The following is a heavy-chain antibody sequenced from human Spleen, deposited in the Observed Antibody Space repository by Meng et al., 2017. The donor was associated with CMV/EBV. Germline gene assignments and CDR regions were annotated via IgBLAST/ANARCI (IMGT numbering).Heavy chain of an antibody. D-gene: IGHD3-22*01. Sequence: GESLKISCAASGFSFSGFAMHWVRQAPGKGLEWVAFISYDGSKKYHADSVKGRFTVSRDNSKNTLYLQMNSLRAEDTAVYYCANTGYYYDSSGYFSDIWGQGTMVTVSS. CDR3: ANTGYYYDSSGYFSDI. CDR2: ISYDGSKK. V-gene: IGHV3-30*04. J-gene: IGHJ3*02. CDR1: GFSFSGFA.